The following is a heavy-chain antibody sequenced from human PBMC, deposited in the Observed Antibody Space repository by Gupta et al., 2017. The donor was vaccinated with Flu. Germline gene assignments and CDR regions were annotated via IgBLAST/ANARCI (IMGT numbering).Heavy chain of an antibody. CDR2: INDSGRI. Sequence: QVQLQQWGAGLLKPSETLSLSCAVYGGSFSGYYWSWVRQSPGKGLEWIGEINDSGRINFNPSLKSRVTISVVTSKNQFSLKLRSVTAADTGVYYCXRXKGITVXGVVPLGYYYMDVWGKGTTVTVSS. CDR3: XRXKGITVXGVVPLGYYYMDV. D-gene: IGHD3-3*01. J-gene: IGHJ6*03. V-gene: IGHV4-34*01. CDR1: GGSFSGYY.